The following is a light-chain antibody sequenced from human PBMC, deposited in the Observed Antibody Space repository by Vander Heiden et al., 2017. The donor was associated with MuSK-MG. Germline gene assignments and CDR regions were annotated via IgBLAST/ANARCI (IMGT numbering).Light chain of an antibody. CDR2: AAS. CDR3: QKDNSAPIT. J-gene: IGKJ5*01. V-gene: IGKV1-27*01. Sequence: DSQMTQLPSSLSASVGDRVTITCRASQGISNYLAWYQQKPGKVPKLLIYAASTLQSGVPSRFSGSGSGTDFTLTISSLQPEDVATYYCQKDNSAPITFGQGTQLEIK. CDR1: QGISNY.